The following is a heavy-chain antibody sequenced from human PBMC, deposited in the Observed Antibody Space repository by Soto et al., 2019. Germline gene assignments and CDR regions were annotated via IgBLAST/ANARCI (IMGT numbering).Heavy chain of an antibody. CDR1: GGSLSGYY. D-gene: IGHD5-12*01. Sequence: QVQLQQWGAGLLKPSETLSLNCAVTGGSLSGYYWSWIRQPPGKGLEWIGEVKDGGHTNYSPSLRGRVTISSDTSNNLFSLRLNSVTAADTGVYYCARGQEGVVATHWDQGSLVTVFS. V-gene: IGHV4-34*01. CDR3: ARGQEGVVATH. CDR2: VKDGGHT. J-gene: IGHJ4*02.